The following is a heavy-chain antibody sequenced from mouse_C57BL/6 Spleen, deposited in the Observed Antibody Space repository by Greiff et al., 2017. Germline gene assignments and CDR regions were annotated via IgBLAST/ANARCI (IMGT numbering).Heavy chain of an antibody. CDR3: AGVLDYYGSSYGYFDV. CDR2: ISDGGSYT. Sequence: EVKLVESGGGLVKPGGSLKLSCAASGFTFSSYAMSWVRQTPEKRLEWVATISDGGSYTYYPDNVKGRFTISRDNATNNLYLQMSHLKTEDTAMYYCAGVLDYYGSSYGYFDVWGTGTTVTVSS. D-gene: IGHD1-1*01. V-gene: IGHV5-4*03. J-gene: IGHJ1*03. CDR1: GFTFSSYA.